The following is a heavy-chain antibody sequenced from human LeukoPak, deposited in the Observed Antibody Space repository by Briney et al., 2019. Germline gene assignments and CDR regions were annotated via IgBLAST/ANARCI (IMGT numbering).Heavy chain of an antibody. V-gene: IGHV3-33*06. CDR3: EKDRGNYESTFDY. CDR2: MWYDGSKD. Sequence: GKSLRLSCAASGVSFSTYGIHWVRQAPGKGLEWVAVMWYDGSKDYYADSVKGRFTISRDTSKNTLYLQMNNLRAEDTAVYYCEKDRGNYESTFDYWGQGTLVTVSS. D-gene: IGHD1-26*01. J-gene: IGHJ4*02. CDR1: GVSFSTYG.